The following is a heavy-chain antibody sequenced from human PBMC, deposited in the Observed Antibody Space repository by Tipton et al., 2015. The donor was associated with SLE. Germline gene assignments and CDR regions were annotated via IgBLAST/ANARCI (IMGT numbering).Heavy chain of an antibody. V-gene: IGHV4-39*07. D-gene: IGHD3-3*01. J-gene: IGHJ4*02. CDR3: ARDFWSGYGSFDS. CDR1: GGSISSSSYY. CDR2: IYYSGST. Sequence: TLSLTCTVSGGSISSSSYYWGWIRQPPGKGLEWIGSIYYSGSTYYNPSLKSRVTMSIDTSKNQFSLKLSSVTAADTAVYYCARDFWSGYGSFDSWGQGTLVTVSP.